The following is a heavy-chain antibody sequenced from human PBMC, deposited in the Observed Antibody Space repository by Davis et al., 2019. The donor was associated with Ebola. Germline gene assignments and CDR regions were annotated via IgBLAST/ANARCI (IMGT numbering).Heavy chain of an antibody. Sequence: PSETLSLTCTVSGGSISSSSYYWGWIRQPPGKGLEWIGSIYYSGSTYYNPSLKSRVTISVDTSKNQFSLKVSSVTAADTAVYYCARMSSNWYFDYWGQGTLVTVSS. CDR2: IYYSGST. CDR3: ARMSSNWYFDY. D-gene: IGHD6-13*01. J-gene: IGHJ4*02. CDR1: GGSISSSSYY. V-gene: IGHV4-39*07.